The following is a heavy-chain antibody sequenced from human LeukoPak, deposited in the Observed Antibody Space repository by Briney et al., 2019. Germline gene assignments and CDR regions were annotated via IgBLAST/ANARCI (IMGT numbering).Heavy chain of an antibody. CDR3: AGSGYYGNYYYYYMDV. CDR2: IIPIFGTA. J-gene: IGHJ6*03. CDR1: GGTFSSYA. D-gene: IGHD3-22*01. V-gene: IGHV1-69*05. Sequence: ASVKVSCKASGGTFSSYAIIWVRQAPGQGLEWMGGIIPIFGTANYAQKFQGRVTITTDESTSTAYMELSSLRSEDTAVYYCAGSGYYGNYYYYYMDVWGKGTTVTVSS.